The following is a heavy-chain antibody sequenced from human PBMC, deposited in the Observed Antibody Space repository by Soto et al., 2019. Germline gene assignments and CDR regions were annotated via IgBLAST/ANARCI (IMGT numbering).Heavy chain of an antibody. CDR2: ISYDGSNK. J-gene: IGHJ4*02. D-gene: IGHD6-19*01. CDR3: AKGTQPRRIAVALDY. CDR1: GFTFSSYG. V-gene: IGHV3-30*18. Sequence: QVQLVESGGGVVQPGRSLRLSCAASGFTFSSYGMHWVRQAPGKGLEWVAVISYDGSNKYYADSVKGRFTISRDNSKNTLYLQMNSLRAEDTAVYYCAKGTQPRRIAVALDYWGQGTLVTVSS.